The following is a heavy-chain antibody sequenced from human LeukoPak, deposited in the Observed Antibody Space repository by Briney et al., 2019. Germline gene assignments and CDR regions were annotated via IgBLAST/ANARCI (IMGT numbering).Heavy chain of an antibody. J-gene: IGHJ6*03. CDR3: ARVGPGVGATGYYYYYMDV. Sequence: PGRSLRLSCAASGFTFDDYAMHWVRQAPGKGLEWVSGISWNSGSIGYADSVKGRFTISRDNAKNSLYLQMNSLRAEDTAVYYCARVGPGVGATGYYYYYMDVWGKGTTVTVSS. CDR1: GFTFDDYA. CDR2: ISWNSGSI. D-gene: IGHD1-26*01. V-gene: IGHV3-9*01.